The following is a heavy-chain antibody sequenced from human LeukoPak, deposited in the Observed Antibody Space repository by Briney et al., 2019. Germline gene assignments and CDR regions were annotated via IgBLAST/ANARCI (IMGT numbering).Heavy chain of an antibody. J-gene: IGHJ6*03. CDR3: ARRAYGSGSYYNYYYYYMDV. CDR1: GGSFSGYY. Sequence: SETLSLTCAVYGGSFSGYYWSWIRQPPGKGLEWIGEINHSGSTNYNPSLKSRVTISVDTSKNQFSLKLSSVTAADTAVYYCARRAYGSGSYYNYYYYYMDVWGKGTTVTISS. D-gene: IGHD3-10*01. CDR2: INHSGST. V-gene: IGHV4-34*01.